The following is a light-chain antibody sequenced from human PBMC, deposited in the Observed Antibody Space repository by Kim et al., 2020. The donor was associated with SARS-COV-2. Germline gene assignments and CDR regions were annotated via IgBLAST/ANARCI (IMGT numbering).Light chain of an antibody. CDR3: VLYMGNGISV. CDR2: STN. Sequence: QTVVTQEPSFSASPGETVTLTCGLSSGSVSTGYYPSWYLQTPGQAPRTLIYSTNTRSSGVPDRFSGSILGNKAALTITGAQADDESDYYCVLYMGNGISVFGGGTQLTVL. J-gene: IGLJ3*02. CDR1: SGSVSTGYY. V-gene: IGLV8-61*01.